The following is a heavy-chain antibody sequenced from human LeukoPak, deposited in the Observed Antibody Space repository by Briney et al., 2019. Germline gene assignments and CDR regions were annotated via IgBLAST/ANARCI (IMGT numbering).Heavy chain of an antibody. J-gene: IGHJ6*03. D-gene: IGHD3-3*02. CDR2: ISWNSGSI. Sequence: GGSLRLSCAASGFTFSSYGMHWVRQAPGKGLEWVSGISWNSGSIGYADSVKGRFTISRDNAKNSLYLQMNSLRAEDTALYYCAKDLSALLPGAHNYMDVWGKGTTVTISS. V-gene: IGHV3-9*01. CDR1: GFTFSSYG. CDR3: AKDLSALLPGAHNYMDV.